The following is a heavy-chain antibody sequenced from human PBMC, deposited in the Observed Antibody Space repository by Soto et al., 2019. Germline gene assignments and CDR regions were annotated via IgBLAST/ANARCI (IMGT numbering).Heavy chain of an antibody. CDR2: ISGSGGST. V-gene: IGHV3-23*01. Sequence: EVQLLESGGGLVQPGGSLRLSCAASGFTFSSYAMSWVRQAPGKGLEWVSAISGSGGSTYYADSVKGRFTISRDNSKNTLYLQRNGLRAVDTAVYYCAKHPWFGEFDYWGQGTLVTVSS. CDR1: GFTFSSYA. J-gene: IGHJ4*02. CDR3: AKHPWFGEFDY. D-gene: IGHD3-10*01.